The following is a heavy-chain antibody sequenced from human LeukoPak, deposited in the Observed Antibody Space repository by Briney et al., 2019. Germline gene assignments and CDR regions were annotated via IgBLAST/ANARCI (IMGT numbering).Heavy chain of an antibody. V-gene: IGHV4-34*01. CDR1: GGSFSGYY. CDR3: ARGSLRYCSSTSCLGFDY. Sequence: SETLSLTCAVYGGSFSGYYWSWIRQPPGKGLEWIGEINHSGSTNYNPSLKSRVTMSVDTSKNQFSLKLSSVTAADTAVYYCARGSLRYCSSTSCLGFDYWGQGTLVTVSS. CDR2: INHSGST. J-gene: IGHJ4*02. D-gene: IGHD2-2*01.